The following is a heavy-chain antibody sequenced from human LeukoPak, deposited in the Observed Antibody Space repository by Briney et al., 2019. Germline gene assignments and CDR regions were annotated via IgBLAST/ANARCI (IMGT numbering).Heavy chain of an antibody. Sequence: TSQTLSLTCTVSGGSISSGDYYWIWIRQPRGKGLEWIGYIYYSGSTYYNPPLKSRVTISVDTSKNQFSLELSSVTAADTAVYYCARGSGTTVVTRRYYYYYMDVWGKGTTVTVSS. CDR1: GGSISSGDYY. J-gene: IGHJ6*03. CDR2: IYYSGST. D-gene: IGHD4-23*01. V-gene: IGHV4-30-4*08. CDR3: ARGSGTTVVTRRYYYYYMDV.